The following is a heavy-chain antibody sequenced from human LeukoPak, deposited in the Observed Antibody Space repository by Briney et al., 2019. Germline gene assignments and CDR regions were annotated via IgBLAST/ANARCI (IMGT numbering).Heavy chain of an antibody. D-gene: IGHD4-23*01. Sequence: SETLSLTCTVSGGSISSYYWSWIRQPPGKGLEWIGYIYYSGSTNYNPSLKSRLPISVDTSKNQFSLKLSSVTAAHTAVYYCARQNRVVSWFDPWGQGTLVTVSS. V-gene: IGHV4-59*08. CDR1: GGSISSYY. J-gene: IGHJ5*02. CDR3: ARQNRVVSWFDP. CDR2: IYYSGST.